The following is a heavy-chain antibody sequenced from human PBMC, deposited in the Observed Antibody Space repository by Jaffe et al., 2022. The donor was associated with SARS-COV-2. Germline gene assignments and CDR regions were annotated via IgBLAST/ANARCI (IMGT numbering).Heavy chain of an antibody. CDR2: SSQTEGT. Sequence: QVQVQQWGAGLLKPSETLSLTCAVYGGSFSGDYWNWVRQPPGKGLDWIGESSQTEGTKYNPSLKSRVTISVDTSRNRFSLSLTSVTAADTAVYYCVRGPDRAKQGYWGQGTLVTVSS. D-gene: IGHD6-13*01. J-gene: IGHJ4*02. CDR1: GGSFSGDY. CDR3: VRGPDRAKQGY. V-gene: IGHV4-34*02.